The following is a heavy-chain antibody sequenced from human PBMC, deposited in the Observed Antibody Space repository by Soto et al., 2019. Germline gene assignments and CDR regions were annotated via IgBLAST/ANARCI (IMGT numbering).Heavy chain of an antibody. CDR3: XKDRKTYYYDSSGYTDY. D-gene: IGHD3-22*01. J-gene: IGHJ4*02. Sequence: GGSLRLSCAASGFTFSSYGMHWVRQAPGKGLEWVAVISYDGSNKYYADSVKGRFTISRDNSKNTLYLQMNSLRAEDTAVYYCXKDRKTYYYDSSGYTDYWGQGTLVTVSS. CDR2: ISYDGSNK. V-gene: IGHV3-30*18. CDR1: GFTFSSYG.